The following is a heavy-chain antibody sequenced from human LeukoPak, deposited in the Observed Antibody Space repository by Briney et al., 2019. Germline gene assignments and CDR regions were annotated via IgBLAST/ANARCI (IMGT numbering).Heavy chain of an antibody. CDR2: ISNSGSTI. D-gene: IGHD1-26*01. V-gene: IGHV3-48*03. CDR3: ARDSNSGDYFDS. CDR1: GFIFRSFE. Sequence: PGGSLRLSCAASGFIFRSFEMNWVRQAPGKGLEWVSYISNSGSTIYYADSVKGRFTISRDNTKNSLYLQMNSLRADDTGIYYCARDSNSGDYFDSWGQGTLVTVSS. J-gene: IGHJ4*02.